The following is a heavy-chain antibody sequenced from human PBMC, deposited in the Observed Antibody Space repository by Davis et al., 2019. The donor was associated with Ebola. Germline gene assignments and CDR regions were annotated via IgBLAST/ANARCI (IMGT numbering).Heavy chain of an antibody. CDR2: ISGYNSDT. J-gene: IGHJ5*02. Sequence: ASVKVSCKAYGHTFTTYGINWVRQAPGQGLEWMGWISGYNSDTKNAQKFQGRVSMTTDTSKSTAYMELRSLRGDDTAVYYCARDWWGVDYSNNVNWLHPWGQGTMVTVSS. V-gene: IGHV1-18*01. CDR1: GHTFTTYG. CDR3: ARDWWGVDYSNNVNWLHP. D-gene: IGHD4-11*01.